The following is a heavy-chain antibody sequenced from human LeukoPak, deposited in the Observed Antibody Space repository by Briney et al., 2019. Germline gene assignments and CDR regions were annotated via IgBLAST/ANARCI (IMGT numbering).Heavy chain of an antibody. CDR2: IIPIFGTA. CDR3: ARGLNVVNPMRSAFDI. Sequence: ASVKVSCKASGGTFSSYAISWVRQAPGQGLEWMGGIIPIFGTANYARKFQGRVTITTDESTSTAYMELSSLRSEDTAVYYCARGLNVVNPMRSAFDIWGQGTMVTVSS. J-gene: IGHJ3*02. V-gene: IGHV1-69*05. D-gene: IGHD2-21*01. CDR1: GGTFSSYA.